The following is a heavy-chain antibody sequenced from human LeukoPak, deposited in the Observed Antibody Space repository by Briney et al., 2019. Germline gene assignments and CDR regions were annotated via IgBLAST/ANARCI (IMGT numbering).Heavy chain of an antibody. J-gene: IGHJ5*02. V-gene: IGHV3-21*01. CDR1: GFTFSTYS. CDR3: ARDLDIVVVPASWFYP. CDR2: ISSSKYI. D-gene: IGHD2-2*03. Sequence: TGGSLRLSCAASGFTFSTYSMNWVRQAPGRGLEWVSYISSSKYIYYADSVKGRFTISRDDAKNSLSLQMNSLRAEDTAVYYCARDLDIVVVPASWFYPWGQGTLVTVSS.